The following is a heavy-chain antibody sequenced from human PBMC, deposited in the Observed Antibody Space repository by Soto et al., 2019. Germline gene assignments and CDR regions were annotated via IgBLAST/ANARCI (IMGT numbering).Heavy chain of an antibody. D-gene: IGHD3-10*01. CDR1: GFTGSLNY. Sequence: GSLRLSCAGSGFTGSLNYMGWVRQAPGKGLEWVSVIYVNGNTYSAASVKGRFSISRDSSKNTLYLQMDSLRAEDTAVYFCARNYFVSGSYAPWFDPWGQGTLVTVPQ. CDR3: ARNYFVSGSYAPWFDP. J-gene: IGHJ5*02. CDR2: IYVNGNT. V-gene: IGHV3-66*01.